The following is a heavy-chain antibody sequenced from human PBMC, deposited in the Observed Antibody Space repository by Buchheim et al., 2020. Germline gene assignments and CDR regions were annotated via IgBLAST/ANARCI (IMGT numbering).Heavy chain of an antibody. V-gene: IGHV1-2*02. CDR2: INPNSGGT. CDR1: GYTFTGYY. J-gene: IGHJ6*02. Sequence: QVHLVQSGAEVKKPGASVKVSCKASGYTFTGYYMHWVRQAPGQGLEWMGWINPNSGGTNYDQKFQGRVTMTREPSISPAYMELSRLRSDDTAVYYCARGSRYDFWSGYYYYYYGMDVWGQGTT. CDR3: ARGSRYDFWSGYYYYYYGMDV. D-gene: IGHD3-3*01.